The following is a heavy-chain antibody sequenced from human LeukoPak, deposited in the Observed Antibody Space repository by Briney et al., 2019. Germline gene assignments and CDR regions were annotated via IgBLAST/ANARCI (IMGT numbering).Heavy chain of an antibody. Sequence: AAVKVSCKTSGYTFTGYYMHWVRQPPGQGLEWMGWIDPNSGGTNSAQKFQDRVTMTRDTSTNTVYMDLSSLRSEDTAVYYCAREASGGYFDYWGQGTLVIVSS. V-gene: IGHV1-2*02. CDR1: GYTFTGYY. CDR3: AREASGGYFDY. D-gene: IGHD4-23*01. J-gene: IGHJ4*02. CDR2: IDPNSGGT.